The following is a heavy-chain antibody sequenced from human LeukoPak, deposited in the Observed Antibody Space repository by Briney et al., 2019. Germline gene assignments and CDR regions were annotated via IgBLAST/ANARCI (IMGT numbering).Heavy chain of an antibody. D-gene: IGHD3-10*01. CDR1: GGSFSGYY. CDR2: INHSGST. CDR3: ARHTMVRGVIKNYYYYYMDV. V-gene: IGHV4-34*01. J-gene: IGHJ6*03. Sequence: SETLSLTCAVYGGSFSGYYWSWIRQPPGKGLEWIGEINHSGSTNYNPSLKSRVTISVDTSKNQFSLKLSSVTAADTAVYYCARHTMVRGVIKNYYYYYMDVWGKGTTVTISS.